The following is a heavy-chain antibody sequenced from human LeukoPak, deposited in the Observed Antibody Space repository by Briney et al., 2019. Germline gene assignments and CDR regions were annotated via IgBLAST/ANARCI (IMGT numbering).Heavy chain of an antibody. Sequence: SETLSLTCAVSGYSISSGYYWGWIRQPPGKGLEWIGSIYHSGSTYSNPSLKSRVTISVDTSKNQFSLKLSSVTAADTAVYYCARGRRDIVVVPAPTPPDYWGQGALVTVSS. CDR3: ARGRRDIVVVPAPTPPDY. V-gene: IGHV4-38-2*01. J-gene: IGHJ4*02. CDR2: IYHSGST. D-gene: IGHD2-2*02. CDR1: GYSISSGYY.